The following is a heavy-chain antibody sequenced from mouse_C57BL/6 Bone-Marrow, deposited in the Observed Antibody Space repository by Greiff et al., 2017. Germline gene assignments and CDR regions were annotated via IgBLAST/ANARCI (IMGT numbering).Heavy chain of an antibody. V-gene: IGHV14-4*01. CDR2: IDPENGDT. J-gene: IGHJ2*01. D-gene: IGHD3-2*01. Sequence: VQLKQSGAELVRPGASVKLSCTASGFNIKDDYMHWVKPRPEQGLEWIGWIDPENGDTEYASKFQGKATITADTSSNTAYLQLSSLTSEDTAVYYCITRDRQTYWGQGTTLTVSS. CDR3: ITRDRQTY. CDR1: GFNIKDDY.